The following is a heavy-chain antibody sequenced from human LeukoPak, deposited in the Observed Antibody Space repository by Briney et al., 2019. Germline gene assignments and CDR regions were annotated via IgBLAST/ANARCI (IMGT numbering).Heavy chain of an antibody. Sequence: PGGSLRLSCAASGFTFYDYAMHWVRQAPGKGLEWVSGISWNSGSIGYADSVKGRFTISRDNAKNSLYLQMNSLRAEDTALYYCAKAPGSATLTSEFDYWGQGTLVTVSS. CDR3: AKAPGSATLTSEFDY. J-gene: IGHJ4*02. CDR1: GFTFYDYA. V-gene: IGHV3-9*01. CDR2: ISWNSGSI. D-gene: IGHD5-12*01.